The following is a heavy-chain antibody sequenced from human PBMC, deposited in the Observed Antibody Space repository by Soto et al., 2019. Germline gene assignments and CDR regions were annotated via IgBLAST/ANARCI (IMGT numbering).Heavy chain of an antibody. CDR2: TYYRSKWYN. Sequence: SQTLSLTCAISGDSVSSNSAAWNWIRQSPSRGLEWLGRTYYRSKWYNDYAVSVKSRTTINPDTSKNQFSLQLNSVTPEDTAVYYCATDLDSERYYYCYGMDVWVQGTKVNVS. CDR3: ATDLDSERYYYCYGMDV. D-gene: IGHD5-18*01. J-gene: IGHJ6*02. V-gene: IGHV6-1*01. CDR1: GDSVSSNSAA.